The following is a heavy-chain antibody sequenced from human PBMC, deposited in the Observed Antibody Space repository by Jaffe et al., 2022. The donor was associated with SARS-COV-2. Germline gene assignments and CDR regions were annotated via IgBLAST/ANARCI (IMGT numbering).Heavy chain of an antibody. Sequence: EVQLVESGGGLVQPGGSLRLSCAASGFTFSTYEMNWVRQAPGKGLEWLSYISSSGTTIYYADSVKGRFTISRDNARNSLYLQMNSLRAEDTAVYYCARDSGYCTTATCHHFDYWGQGALVTVSS. CDR3: ARDSGYCTTATCHHFDY. CDR1: GFTFSTYE. V-gene: IGHV3-48*03. D-gene: IGHD3-3*01. J-gene: IGHJ4*02. CDR2: ISSSGTTI.